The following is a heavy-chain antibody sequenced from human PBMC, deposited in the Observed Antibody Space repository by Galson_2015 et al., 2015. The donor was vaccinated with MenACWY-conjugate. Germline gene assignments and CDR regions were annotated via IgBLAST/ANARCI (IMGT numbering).Heavy chain of an antibody. CDR2: ISASNGNA. Sequence: SAKVSCKASGLIFTNSGFNWVRQAPEQGLEWMGWISASNGNAKYAQKFQGRVTLTTDRSTSTAYMELRNLASDDTALYYCAREMGYFDHWGQGSLVTVSS. V-gene: IGHV1-18*04. CDR1: GLIFTNSG. D-gene: IGHD6-13*01. J-gene: IGHJ4*02. CDR3: AREMGYFDH.